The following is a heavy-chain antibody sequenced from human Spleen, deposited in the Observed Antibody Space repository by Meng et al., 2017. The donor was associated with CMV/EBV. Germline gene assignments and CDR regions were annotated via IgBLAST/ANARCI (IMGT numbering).Heavy chain of an antibody. V-gene: IGHV3-15*01. D-gene: IGHD6-19*01. CDR2: IKSKTDGGTT. Sequence: GGSLRLSCAASGFTFSNAWMSWVRQAPGKGLEWVGRIKSKTDGGTTDYAAPVKGRFTISRDDSKNTLYLQMNSLKTEDTAVYYCSRASGWYFDYFDYWGQGTLVTVSS. J-gene: IGHJ4*02. CDR1: GFTFSNAW. CDR3: SRASGWYFDYFDY.